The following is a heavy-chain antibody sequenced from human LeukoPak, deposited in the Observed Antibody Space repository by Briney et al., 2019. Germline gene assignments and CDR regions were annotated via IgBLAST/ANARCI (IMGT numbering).Heavy chain of an antibody. V-gene: IGHV1-2*02. J-gene: IGHJ4*02. Sequence: ASVKVSCKASGYTFTGYYMHWVRPAPGQGLEWMGWINPNSGGTNYAQKFQGRVTMTRDTSISTAYMELGRLRSDDTAVYYCARVEYSYGCVDYWGQGTLVTVSS. CDR3: ARVEYSYGCVDY. D-gene: IGHD5-18*01. CDR2: INPNSGGT. CDR1: GYTFTGYY.